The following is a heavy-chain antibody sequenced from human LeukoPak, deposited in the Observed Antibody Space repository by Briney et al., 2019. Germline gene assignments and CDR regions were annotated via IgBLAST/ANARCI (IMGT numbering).Heavy chain of an antibody. V-gene: IGHV4-39*07. CDR2: IYYSGST. CDR3: ASKKPLAGYFDY. CDR1: GGSISSSSYY. Sequence: SETPSLTCTVSGGSISSSSYYWGWIRQPPGKGLEWIGSIYYSGSTYYNPSLKSRVTISVDTSKNQFSLELSSVTAADTAVYYCASKKPLAGYFDYWGQGTLVTVSS. J-gene: IGHJ4*02. D-gene: IGHD7-27*01.